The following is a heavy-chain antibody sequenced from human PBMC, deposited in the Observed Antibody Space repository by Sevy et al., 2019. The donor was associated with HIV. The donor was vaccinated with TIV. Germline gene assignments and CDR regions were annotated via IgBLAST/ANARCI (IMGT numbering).Heavy chain of an antibody. V-gene: IGHV3-30*04. Sequence: GGSLRLSCAASGFTFSSYAMHWVRQAPDKGLEWVAVISYDGSNKYYADSVKGRFTISRDNSKNTLYLQMNSLRAEDTAVYYCAREGSNYDYYYYGMDVWGQGTTVTVSS. J-gene: IGHJ6*02. CDR3: AREGSNYDYYYYGMDV. D-gene: IGHD4-4*01. CDR1: GFTFSSYA. CDR2: ISYDGSNK.